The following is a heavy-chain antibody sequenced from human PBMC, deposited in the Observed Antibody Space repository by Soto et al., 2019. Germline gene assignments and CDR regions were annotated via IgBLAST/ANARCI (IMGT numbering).Heavy chain of an antibody. J-gene: IGHJ6*02. CDR2: ISAYNGDT. V-gene: IGHV1-18*01. CDR3: ATTTGYSYYYYGMGV. CDR1: GYHLTSYG. Sequence: GAEVKKPGASVKLSCKASGYHLTSYGISWVRQAPGQGLEWVGWISAYNGDTNYAQKFQGRGTLTTDTSTSTAYMELRSLRSDDTAVYYCATTTGYSYYYYGMGVWGQGTTVTVSS. D-gene: IGHD3-9*01.